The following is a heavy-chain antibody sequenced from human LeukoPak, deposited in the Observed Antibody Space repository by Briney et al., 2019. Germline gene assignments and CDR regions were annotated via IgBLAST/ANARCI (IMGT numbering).Heavy chain of an antibody. Sequence: ASVKVSCKASGYTFTSYGISWVRQAPGQGLEWMGIINPSGGSTSYAQRFQGRVTMTRDTSTSTVYMELSSLRSEDTAVYYCAREGGLVYFDYWGQGTLVTVSS. CDR1: GYTFTSYG. V-gene: IGHV1-46*01. D-gene: IGHD1-26*01. CDR3: AREGGLVYFDY. J-gene: IGHJ4*02. CDR2: INPSGGST.